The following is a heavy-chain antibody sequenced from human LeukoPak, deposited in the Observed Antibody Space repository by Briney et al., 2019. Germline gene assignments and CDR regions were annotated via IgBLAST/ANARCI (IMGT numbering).Heavy chain of an antibody. J-gene: IGHJ4*02. Sequence: PSETLSLTCTASGGAISNDNFYWGWVRQPPGKGLEWVASINYSGTIYYNPSLRSRVSISVDTSRTQFFLRLNSVTAADTAVYYCARLFDSWGQGTLVTVSS. V-gene: IGHV4-39*01. CDR2: INYSGTI. CDR3: ARLFDS. CDR1: GGAISNDNFY.